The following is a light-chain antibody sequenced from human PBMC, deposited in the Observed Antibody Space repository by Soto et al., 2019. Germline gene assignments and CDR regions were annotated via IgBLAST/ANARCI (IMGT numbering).Light chain of an antibody. CDR1: SSNIGSNY. Sequence: QCVLTQPPSASGTPGRRVTISCSGSSSNIGSNYVYWYQQLPGTAPKLLIYRNNQRPSGVPDRFSGSKSGTSASLAISGLRSEDEADYYCAAWNDSLSGFYVFGTGTKVTVL. CDR3: AAWNDSLSGFYV. CDR2: RNN. J-gene: IGLJ1*01. V-gene: IGLV1-47*01.